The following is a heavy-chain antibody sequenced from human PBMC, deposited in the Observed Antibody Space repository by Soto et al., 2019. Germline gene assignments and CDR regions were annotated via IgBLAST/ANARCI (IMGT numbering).Heavy chain of an antibody. J-gene: IGHJ4*02. V-gene: IGHV1-46*03. CDR3: VRGGDVVLVTAPLDY. CDR2: IKCSGGET. D-gene: IGHD2-21*02. Sequence: QVQLVQSGAEVKKPGASVKVSCRTSGYTFTNYYMHWVRQAPGQGLEWMGIIKCSGGETTYAQKLRCRVPMTMDTSTSTFDMELSSLGSEDTAVYYCVRGGDVVLVTAPLDYWGQGTLVTVSS. CDR1: GYTFTNYY.